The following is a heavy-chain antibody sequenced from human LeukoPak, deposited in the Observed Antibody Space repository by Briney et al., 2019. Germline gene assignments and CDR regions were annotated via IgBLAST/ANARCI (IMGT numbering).Heavy chain of an antibody. CDR2: ISYDGSNK. D-gene: IGHD2-2*01. Sequence: PGGSLRLSCAASGFTFSGYGMHWVRQAPGKGLEWVAVISYDGSNKYYADSVKGRFTISRDNSKNTLYLQMNSLRAEDTAVYYCARVVGVVPAAMVSQRTNWFDPWGQGTLVTVSS. J-gene: IGHJ5*02. CDR3: ARVVGVVPAAMVSQRTNWFDP. V-gene: IGHV3-30*03. CDR1: GFTFSGYG.